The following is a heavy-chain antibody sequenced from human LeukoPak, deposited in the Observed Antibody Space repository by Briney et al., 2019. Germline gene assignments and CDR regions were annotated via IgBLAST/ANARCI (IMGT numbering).Heavy chain of an antibody. Sequence: GGSLRLSCAASGFTFSSYAMSWVRQAPGKGLEWVGFIRSKAYGGTTGYAASVKCRFTISRDDSKSIAYLQMNSLKTEDTAVYYCARGRRATHDYWGQGTLVTVSS. J-gene: IGHJ4*02. CDR2: IRSKAYGGTT. V-gene: IGHV3-49*04. CDR1: GFTFSSYA. D-gene: IGHD1-26*01. CDR3: ARGRRATHDY.